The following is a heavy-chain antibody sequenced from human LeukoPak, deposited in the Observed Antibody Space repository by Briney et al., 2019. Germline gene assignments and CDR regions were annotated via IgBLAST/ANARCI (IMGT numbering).Heavy chain of an antibody. D-gene: IGHD4-17*01. Sequence: GESLKISCEGTGYNFINYWIGWVRQMPGKGLEWMGIIYPGNSDTRYSPTFQGQVTISVDKSISTAYLRWRSLKASDTAMYYCARRLASETVTPWDGMDVWGQGTTVTVSS. CDR3: ARRLASETVTPWDGMDV. CDR1: GYNFINYW. CDR2: IYPGNSDT. J-gene: IGHJ6*02. V-gene: IGHV5-51*01.